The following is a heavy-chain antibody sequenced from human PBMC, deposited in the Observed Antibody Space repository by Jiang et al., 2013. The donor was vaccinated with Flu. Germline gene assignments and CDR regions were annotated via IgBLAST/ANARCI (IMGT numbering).Heavy chain of an antibody. CDR2: IHYTGKT. CDR1: GGSISSNNDY. D-gene: IGHD6-19*01. J-gene: IGHJ5*02. V-gene: IGHV4-39*01. Sequence: GLVKPSETLSLTCTVSGGSISSNNDYWAWISQSPGKGLEWIATIHYTGKTYYNPSLSSRVIISVDTSKNQFSLELRSVTAADTAVYYCARHRAVAEPAFDPWGQGTLVTVSS. CDR3: ARHRAVAEPAFDP.